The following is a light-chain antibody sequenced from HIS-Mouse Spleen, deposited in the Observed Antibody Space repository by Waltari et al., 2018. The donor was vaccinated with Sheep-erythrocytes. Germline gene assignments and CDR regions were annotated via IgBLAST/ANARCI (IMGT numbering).Light chain of an antibody. Sequence: SALTQPASGSGSPGQSITISCTGTSRDGGDYNLVSWYQQAPGKAPKTMIYEGSKRPSGVSNRFSGSKSGNTASLTISGLQAEDEADYYCCSYAGSSTPWVFGGGTKLTVL. CDR2: EGS. CDR1: SRDGGDYNL. CDR3: CSYAGSSTPWV. V-gene: IGLV2-23*01. J-gene: IGLJ3*02.